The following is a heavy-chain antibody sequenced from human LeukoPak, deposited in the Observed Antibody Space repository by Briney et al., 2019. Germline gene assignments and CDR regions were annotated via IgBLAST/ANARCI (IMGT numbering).Heavy chain of an antibody. J-gene: IGHJ4*02. CDR2: IYYRGST. CDR3: ARDGRQLALDY. V-gene: IGHV4-31*03. Sequence: SETLSLTCTVSGYSISSGGYYWSWIRQHPGKGLEWIGYIYYRGSTSSNPSLKSRVTFSVDTSKNQFPLKLSSVTAADTALYYCARDGRQLALDYWGQGTLVTVSS. CDR1: GYSISSGGYY. D-gene: IGHD6-13*01.